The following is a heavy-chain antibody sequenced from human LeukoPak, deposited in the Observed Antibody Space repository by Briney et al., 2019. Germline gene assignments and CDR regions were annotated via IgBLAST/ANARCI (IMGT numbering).Heavy chain of an antibody. CDR1: GYSISTNYY. V-gene: IGHV4-38-2*02. CDR3: VTPRSWELSDMAV. D-gene: IGHD1-26*01. Sequence: PSETLSLTCTVSGYSISTNYYWAWIRQSPGTGLEWIGSVYHNGETCYNPSLKSRVIISVDTSKNEFSLRLTSVTAADTAVYYCVTPRSWELSDMAVWGKGTTVIVSS. CDR2: VYHNGET. J-gene: IGHJ6*03.